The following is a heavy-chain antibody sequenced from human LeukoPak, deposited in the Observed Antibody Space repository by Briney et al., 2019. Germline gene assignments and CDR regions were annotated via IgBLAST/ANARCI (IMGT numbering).Heavy chain of an antibody. Sequence: SETLSLTCAVYGGSFSGYYWSWIRQPPGKGLEWIGEINHSGSTNYNPSLKSRVTISVDTSKNQLSLKLSSVTAADTAVYYCARLSLRHYYYYMDVWGKGTTVTVSS. CDR1: GGSFSGYY. D-gene: IGHD3-16*01. V-gene: IGHV4-34*01. CDR3: ARLSLRHYYYYMDV. CDR2: INHSGST. J-gene: IGHJ6*03.